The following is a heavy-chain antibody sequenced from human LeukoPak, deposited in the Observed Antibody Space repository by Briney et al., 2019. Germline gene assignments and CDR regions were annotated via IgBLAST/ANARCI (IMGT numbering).Heavy chain of an antibody. CDR1: GHTFTSSG. V-gene: IGHV1-18*01. J-gene: IGHJ5*02. Sequence: GASVKCSCKASGHTFTSSGTSWVRQAPGQGLEWMGWITSYNGNTKYAQKLQGRVTMTTDTSTSTAYMELRSLRSDDTAVYYCARDLTMVRGVIFWFDPWGQGTLVTVSS. D-gene: IGHD3-10*01. CDR3: ARDLTMVRGVIFWFDP. CDR2: ITSYNGNT.